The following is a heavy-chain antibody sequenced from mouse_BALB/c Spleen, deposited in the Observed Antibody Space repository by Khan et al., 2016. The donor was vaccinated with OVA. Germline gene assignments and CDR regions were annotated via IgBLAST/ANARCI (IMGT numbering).Heavy chain of an antibody. CDR1: GYSITSGYS. Sequence: EVQLQESGPDLVKPSQSLSLTCTVTGYSITSGYSWHWIRQFPGNKLEWMGYIKYSGSTNYNPSLKSRISITRDTSKNQFFLQLKSVTTEDTATYYGARSGTTVVAYWYFDVWGAGTTVTVSS. V-gene: IGHV3-1*02. CDR3: ARSGTTVVAYWYFDV. CDR2: IKYSGST. J-gene: IGHJ1*01. D-gene: IGHD1-1*01.